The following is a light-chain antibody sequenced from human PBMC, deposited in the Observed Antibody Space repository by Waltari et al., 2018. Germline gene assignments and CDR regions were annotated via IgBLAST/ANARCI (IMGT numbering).Light chain of an antibody. J-gene: IGKJ4*01. Sequence: EIVLTQSPAPLSFSPGERTTLSCRASQSVSSYLAWYQQKPGQAPRLLIYDASNRATGIPARFSGSGSGTDFTLTISSLEPEDFAVYYCQQRSNWPLTFGGGTKVEIK. CDR2: DAS. CDR1: QSVSSY. CDR3: QQRSNWPLT. V-gene: IGKV3-11*01.